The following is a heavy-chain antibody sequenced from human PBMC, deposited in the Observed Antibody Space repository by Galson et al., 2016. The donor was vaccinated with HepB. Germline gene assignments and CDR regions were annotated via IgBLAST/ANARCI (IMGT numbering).Heavy chain of an antibody. CDR3: ARQRYFDF. CDR1: GYIFANYW. J-gene: IGHJ2*01. Sequence: QSGAEVKKPGESLKISCQGFGYIFANYWIGWVRQMPGKGLEWMGIIYPGNSETRYSPSFQGQVTISAYKSTSTTYLQWSSLKTSDTAMYYCARQRYFDFWGRGTLVTVSS. CDR2: IYPGNSET. V-gene: IGHV5-51*01.